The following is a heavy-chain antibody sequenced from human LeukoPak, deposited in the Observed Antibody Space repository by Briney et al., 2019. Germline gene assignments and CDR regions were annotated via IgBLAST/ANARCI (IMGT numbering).Heavy chain of an antibody. D-gene: IGHD6-6*01. Sequence: ASVKVSCKASGYTFTSCDINWVRQATGQGLEWMGIINPSGGSTSYAQKFQGRVTMTRDTSTSTVYMELSSLRSEDTAVYYCATDTSSSVEWGQGTLVTVSS. CDR2: INPSGGST. CDR3: ATDTSSSVE. J-gene: IGHJ4*02. CDR1: GYTFTSCD. V-gene: IGHV1-46*01.